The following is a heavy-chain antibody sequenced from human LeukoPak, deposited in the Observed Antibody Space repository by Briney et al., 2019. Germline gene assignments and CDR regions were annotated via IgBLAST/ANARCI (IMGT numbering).Heavy chain of an antibody. CDR2: IIPILGIA. V-gene: IGHV1-69*04. D-gene: IGHD3-16*02. CDR3: ARGIDRQIDY. CDR1: GGTFSSYA. J-gene: IGHJ4*02. Sequence: ASVTVSFKASGGTFSSYAISWVRQAPGQGPEWMGRIIPILGIANYAQKFQGRVTITADKSTSTAYMELSSLRSEDTAVYYCARGIDRQIDYWGQGTLVTVSS.